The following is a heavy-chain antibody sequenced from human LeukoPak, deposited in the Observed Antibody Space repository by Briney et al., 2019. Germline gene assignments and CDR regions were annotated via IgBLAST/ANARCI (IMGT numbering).Heavy chain of an antibody. CDR3: ARDAAVAGAVNWFDP. CDR1: GLTFSTYT. CDR2: ISYDGSNK. V-gene: IGHV3-30-3*01. Sequence: GGSLRLSCAASGLTFSTYTMHWVRQAPGKGLEWVAVISYDGSNKYYADSVQGRFTISRDTSKNTLYLQMNSLRAEDTAVYYGARDAAVAGAVNWFDPWGQGTLVTVSS. J-gene: IGHJ5*02. D-gene: IGHD6-19*01.